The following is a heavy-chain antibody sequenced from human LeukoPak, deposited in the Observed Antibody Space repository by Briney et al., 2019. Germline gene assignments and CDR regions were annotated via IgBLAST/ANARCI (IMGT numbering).Heavy chain of an antibody. CDR3: AGADILTGKGIFDI. CDR2: IYYSGST. CDR1: GGSISTYF. V-gene: IGHV4-59*12. J-gene: IGHJ3*02. Sequence: PSETLSLTRTVSGGSISTYFWSWIRQPPGKGLEWLGYIYYSGSTTYNPSLKSRVTISVDTSKNQFSLKLSSVTAADTAVYYCAGADILTGKGIFDIWGQGTMVTVSS. D-gene: IGHD3-9*01.